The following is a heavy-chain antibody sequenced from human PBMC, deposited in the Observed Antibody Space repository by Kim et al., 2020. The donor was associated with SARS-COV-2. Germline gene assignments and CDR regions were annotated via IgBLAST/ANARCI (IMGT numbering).Heavy chain of an antibody. CDR1: GFTFSSYG. J-gene: IGHJ6*02. Sequence: GGSLRLSCAASGFTFSSYGMHWVRQAPGKGLEWVAVISYDGSNKYYADSVKGRFTISRDNSKNTLYLQMNSLRAEDTAVYYCARWIQLWSFYGMDVWGQGTTVTVSS. CDR2: ISYDGSNK. D-gene: IGHD5-18*01. CDR3: ARWIQLWSFYGMDV. V-gene: IGHV3-33*05.